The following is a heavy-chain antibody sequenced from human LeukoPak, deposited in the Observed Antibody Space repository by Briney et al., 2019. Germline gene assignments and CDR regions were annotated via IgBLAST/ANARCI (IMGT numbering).Heavy chain of an antibody. CDR1: GFTFSSYG. V-gene: IGHV3-33*01. CDR2: IWYDGSNK. Sequence: GRSLRLSCAASGFTFSSYGMHWVRQAPGKGLEWVAVIWYDGSNKYYADSVKGRFTISRDNSKNTLYLQMNSLRAEDTAVYYCARGPVAAAGNAEYFQHWGQGTLVTVSS. D-gene: IGHD6-13*01. J-gene: IGHJ1*01. CDR3: ARGPVAAAGNAEYFQH.